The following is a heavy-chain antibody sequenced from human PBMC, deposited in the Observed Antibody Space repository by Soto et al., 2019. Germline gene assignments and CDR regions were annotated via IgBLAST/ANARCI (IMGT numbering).Heavy chain of an antibody. CDR2: IFYTGTT. D-gene: IGHD3-16*02. Sequence: QMQLQESGPGLVKPSETLSLTCTVSNGSIRTTSYNWGWIRQSPGKGLEWVGTIFYTGTTSYNPSLKIRVTTTVDTSNNQCSLKRASVTAADTAVYYCARHGSFWGQGILVVVSS. V-gene: IGHV4-39*01. J-gene: IGHJ4*02. CDR1: NGSIRTTSYN. CDR3: ARHGSF.